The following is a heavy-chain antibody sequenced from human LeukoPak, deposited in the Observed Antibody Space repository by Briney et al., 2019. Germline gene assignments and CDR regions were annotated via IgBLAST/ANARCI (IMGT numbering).Heavy chain of an antibody. J-gene: IGHJ3*02. CDR2: INWNGGST. CDR3: ARVRYYDSSGYQGAFDI. D-gene: IGHD3-22*01. Sequence: GGSLRLSCAASGFTFNDYGMSWVRQAPGKGLEWVSGINWNGGSTGYADSVKGRFTISRDNAKNSLYLQMNSLSAEDTALYYCARVRYYDSSGYQGAFDIWGQGTMVTVSS. V-gene: IGHV3-20*04. CDR1: GFTFNDYG.